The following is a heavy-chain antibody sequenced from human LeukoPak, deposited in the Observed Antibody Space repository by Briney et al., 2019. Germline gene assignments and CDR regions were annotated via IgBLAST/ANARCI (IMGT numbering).Heavy chain of an antibody. CDR1: GFSFSSYW. V-gene: IGHV3-74*03. Sequence: PGGSLRLSCAASGFSFSSYWMHWVRQAPGKGLVWVSRINSDGTSTTYADSVKGRFTISRDNAKNTLFLQMNSLRAEDTAVYYCASPHSSGWYYFDYWGQGTLVTVSS. CDR3: ASPHSSGWYYFDY. D-gene: IGHD6-19*01. J-gene: IGHJ4*02. CDR2: INSDGTST.